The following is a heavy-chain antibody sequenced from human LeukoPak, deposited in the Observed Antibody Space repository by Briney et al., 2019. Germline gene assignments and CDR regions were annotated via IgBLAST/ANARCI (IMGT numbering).Heavy chain of an antibody. J-gene: IGHJ4*02. D-gene: IGHD2-15*01. CDR1: GFTFSSYS. Sequence: GGSLRLSCAASGFTFSSYSMNWVRQAPGKGLEWVSSISISSSYIYYADSVKDRFTISRDNAKNSLYLQMNSLRAEDTAVYYCAKDLGYCSGGSCYSTFDYWGQGTLVTVSS. V-gene: IGHV3-21*04. CDR2: ISISSSYI. CDR3: AKDLGYCSGGSCYSTFDY.